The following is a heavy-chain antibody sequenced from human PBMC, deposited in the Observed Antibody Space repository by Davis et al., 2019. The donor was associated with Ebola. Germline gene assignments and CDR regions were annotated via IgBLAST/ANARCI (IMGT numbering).Heavy chain of an antibody. CDR1: GFTFSSYS. CDR3: TTDCESRGPLLLCLEEVDY. D-gene: IGHD3-10*01. V-gene: IGHV3-15*01. CDR2: IKSKTDGGTT. J-gene: IGHJ4*02. Sequence: PGGSLRLSCAASGFTFSSYSMNWVRQAPGKGLEWVGRIKSKTDGGTTDYAAPVKGRFTISRDDSKNTLYLQMNSLKTEDTAVYYCTTDCESRGPLLLCLEEVDYWGQGTLVTVSS.